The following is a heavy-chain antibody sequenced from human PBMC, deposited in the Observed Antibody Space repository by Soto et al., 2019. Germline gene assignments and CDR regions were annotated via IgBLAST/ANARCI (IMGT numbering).Heavy chain of an antibody. CDR3: ARDLSDSSGYGMDV. CDR2: IGTAGDT. CDR1: GFTLSSYD. V-gene: IGHV3-13*01. J-gene: IGHJ6*02. D-gene: IGHD3-22*01. Sequence: GGSLRLSCSASGFTLSSYDMHWVRQATGKGLEWVSAIGTAGDTYYPGSVKGRFTISRENAKNSLYLQMNSLRAGDTAVYYCARDLSDSSGYGMDVWGQGSTVTVSS.